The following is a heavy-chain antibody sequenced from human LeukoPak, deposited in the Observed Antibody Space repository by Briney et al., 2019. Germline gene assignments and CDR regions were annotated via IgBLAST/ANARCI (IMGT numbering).Heavy chain of an antibody. CDR3: AKDLSGSVTPNFDY. V-gene: IGHV3-30-3*01. J-gene: IGHJ4*02. CDR1: GFTFNIYA. CDR2: ISYDGNNK. D-gene: IGHD1-26*01. Sequence: GRSLRLSCAASGFTFNIYAMHWVRQAPGKGLEWVAVISYDGNNKYYADSVKGRFTISRDNSKHTLYLQMNSLRAEDMALYYCAKDLSGSVTPNFDYWGQGTLVTVSS.